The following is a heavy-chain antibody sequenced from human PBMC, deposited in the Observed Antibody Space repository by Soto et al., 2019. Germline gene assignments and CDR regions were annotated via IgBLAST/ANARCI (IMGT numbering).Heavy chain of an antibody. V-gene: IGHV4-30-4*01. CDR3: ARVRRIPLSSFFGMDV. CDR1: GGSISTDDYY. CDR2: IYYTGST. J-gene: IGHJ6*04. D-gene: IGHD2-15*01. Sequence: TLSLTCTASGGSISTDDYYWSWIRQPPGKGLEWIAYIYYTGSTYYNPSLKSRATISVDTSKNQFSLKLSSVTAADTAVYYCARVRRIPLSSFFGMDVWGEGTTVPVSS.